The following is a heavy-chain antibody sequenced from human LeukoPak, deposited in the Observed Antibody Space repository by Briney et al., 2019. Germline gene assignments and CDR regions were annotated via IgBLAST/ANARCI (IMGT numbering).Heavy chain of an antibody. CDR2: IYYTGST. CDR3: ATTIDSSWYYFDY. D-gene: IGHD6-13*01. CDR1: GGSISSYY. V-gene: IGHV4-59*01. Sequence: SETLSLTCTVSGGSISSYYWSWIRQPPGRGLEWIGYIYYTGSTNYNPSLKSRVTISVDTSKNQFSLKLSSVTAADTAVYYCATTIDSSWYYFDYWGQGTLVTVSS. J-gene: IGHJ4*02.